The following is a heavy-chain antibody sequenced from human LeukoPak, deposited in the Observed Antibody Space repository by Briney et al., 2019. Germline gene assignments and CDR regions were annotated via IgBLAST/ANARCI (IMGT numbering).Heavy chain of an antibody. V-gene: IGHV3-20*04. CDR2: IYWNGGST. CDR3: ASATVVGYYYYMEL. J-gene: IGHJ6*03. Sequence: GGSLRLFCAASGFTFDDYDMSGVPQPPGKGLECGSDIYWNGGSTVYAHSVRGGFTISRHNAKNTLYLQMHSLSAEDTALYYCASATVVGYYYYMELWGKGPTLTVSS. CDR1: GFTFDDYD. D-gene: IGHD1-14*01.